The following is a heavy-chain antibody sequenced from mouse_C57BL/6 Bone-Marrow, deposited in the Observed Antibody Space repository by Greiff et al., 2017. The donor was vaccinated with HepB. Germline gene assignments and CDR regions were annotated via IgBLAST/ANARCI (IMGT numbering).Heavy chain of an antibody. D-gene: IGHD4-1*01. Sequence: EVQLQESVAELVRPGASVKLSCTASGFTIKNTYMHWVKQRPEQGLEWIGRIDPANGDTKYAPKFQGKATITADTSSNTAYLQLSSLTSEDTAIYYCSNWGYFDYWGQGTTLTVSS. V-gene: IGHV14-3*01. CDR1: GFTIKNTY. J-gene: IGHJ2*01. CDR2: IDPANGDT. CDR3: SNWGYFDY.